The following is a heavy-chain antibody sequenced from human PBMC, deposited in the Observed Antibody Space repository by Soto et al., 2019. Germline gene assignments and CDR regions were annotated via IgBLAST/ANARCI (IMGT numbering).Heavy chain of an antibody. Sequence: SGSLSLTCTVSSGSISSGGYSWGWIRQHPGKGLERIGYIYYSGSSYYNPSVKRRCTISVDTSKNQCSLKLSSLTSADTAVYYCANDPGPWGQGTLVTVSS. CDR1: SGSISSGGYS. CDR2: IYYSGSS. V-gene: IGHV4-31*03. CDR3: ANDPGP. J-gene: IGHJ5*02. D-gene: IGHD3-3*01.